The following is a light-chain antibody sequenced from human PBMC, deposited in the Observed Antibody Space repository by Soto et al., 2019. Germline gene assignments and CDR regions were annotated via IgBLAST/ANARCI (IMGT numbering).Light chain of an antibody. CDR3: QQYDNLPPYT. CDR1: QDISNY. V-gene: IGKV1-33*01. Sequence: DIQMTQSPSSLSASVGDRVTITYQASQDISNYLNWYQQKPGKAPKLLIYDASNLETGVPSRFSGSGSGTDFTFTINSLQPEDIATYYCQQYDNLPPYTFGQGTKLEIK. J-gene: IGKJ2*01. CDR2: DAS.